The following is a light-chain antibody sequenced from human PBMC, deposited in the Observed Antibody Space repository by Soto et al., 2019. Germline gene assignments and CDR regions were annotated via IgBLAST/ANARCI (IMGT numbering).Light chain of an antibody. CDR2: WAS. Sequence: DVVMTQSPDSLAVSLGERATINCKSSQSILHSPTHNNYLAWYQKKPGQPPKLLIYWASSRESGVPDRFSGSGSGIDFTLTINSLQAEGAAVYYCHQYFSLPRTFGEGTKVEIK. V-gene: IGKV4-1*01. CDR3: HQYFSLPRT. CDR1: QSILHSPTHNNY. J-gene: IGKJ1*01.